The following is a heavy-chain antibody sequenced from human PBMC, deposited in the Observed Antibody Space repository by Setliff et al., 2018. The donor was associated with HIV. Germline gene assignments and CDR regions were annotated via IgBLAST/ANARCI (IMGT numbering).Heavy chain of an antibody. CDR3: ARGEVINDSYYYMNV. V-gene: IGHV1-69*05. CDR2: NIPMFGTV. J-gene: IGHJ6*03. Sequence: SVMVSCKASGGTFGSYAISWVRQAPGQGLEWLGGNIPMFGTVSYAQKFQGRVTITTDESTSTAYMDLSSLRYEDTAIYYCARGEVINDSYYYMNVWGKGTTVTVSS. CDR1: GGTFGSYA.